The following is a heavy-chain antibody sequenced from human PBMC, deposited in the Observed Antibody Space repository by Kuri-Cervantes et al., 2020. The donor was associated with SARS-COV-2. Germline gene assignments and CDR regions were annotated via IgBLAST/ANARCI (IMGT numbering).Heavy chain of an antibody. CDR3: AKAGHCSSTSCYIYYYYGMDV. D-gene: IGHD2-2*02. Sequence: GESLKISCAASGFIFSTYGMHWVRQPPGKGLEWVAVISYDGSNKCYVDSVKGRFTISRDNSKNTLYLQMNSLRAEDTAVYYCAKAGHCSSTSCYIYYYYGMDVWGQGTTVTVSS. J-gene: IGHJ6*02. V-gene: IGHV3-30*18. CDR2: ISYDGSNK. CDR1: GFIFSTYG.